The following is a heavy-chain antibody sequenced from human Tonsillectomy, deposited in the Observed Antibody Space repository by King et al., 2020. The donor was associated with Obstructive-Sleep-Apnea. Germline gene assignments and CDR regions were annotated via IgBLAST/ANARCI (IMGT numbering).Heavy chain of an antibody. J-gene: IGHJ4*02. Sequence: VQLVESGGGVGQPGRSLRLSCAASGFTFSSFAMHWVRQAPGKGLEWVAFISSDGSNKYHANSVKGRLTISRDNSKNTLFLQMNSLRAEDTAVFYCASLSMTTITTAFDYWGQGALVTVSS. CDR3: ASLSMTTITTAFDY. V-gene: IGHV3-30*04. D-gene: IGHD4-11*01. CDR2: ISSDGSNK. CDR1: GFTFSSFA.